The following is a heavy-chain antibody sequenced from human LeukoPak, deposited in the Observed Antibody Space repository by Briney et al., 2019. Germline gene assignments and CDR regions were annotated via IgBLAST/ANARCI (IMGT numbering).Heavy chain of an antibody. CDR3: ARVPSYDILTGDDAFDI. CDR2: ISAYNGNT. V-gene: IGHV1-18*01. CDR1: GYTFTSYG. Sequence: ASVTVSCKASGYTFTSYGISWVRQAPGQGLEWMGWISAYNGNTNYAQKLQGRVTMTTDTSTSTAYIELRSLRSDDTAVYYCARVPSYDILTGDDAFDIWGQGTMVTVSS. J-gene: IGHJ3*02. D-gene: IGHD3-9*01.